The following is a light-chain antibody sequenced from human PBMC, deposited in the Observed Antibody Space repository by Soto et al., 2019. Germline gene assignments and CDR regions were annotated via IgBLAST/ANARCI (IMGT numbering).Light chain of an antibody. CDR1: ISDVGGYNY. CDR3: SSYTSSSTYV. V-gene: IGLV2-14*01. J-gene: IGLJ1*01. CDR2: DVS. Sequence: QSALTQPASVSGSPGQSITISCTGTISDVGGYNYVSWYQQHPGKAPTLMIYDVSNRPSGVSSRFSGSKSGNTASLTISGLQAVYEADYYCSSYTSSSTYVFGTGTQLTVL.